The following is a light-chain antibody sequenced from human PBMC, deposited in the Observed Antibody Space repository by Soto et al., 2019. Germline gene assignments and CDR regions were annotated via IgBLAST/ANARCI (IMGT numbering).Light chain of an antibody. CDR3: QQLHTYPIT. CDR1: QGIGNY. J-gene: IGKJ5*01. Sequence: DIQLTQSPSFLSASVGDRVTITCRASQGIGNYLAWYQQKPGRAPNLLMYAASTLQSGVPSRFSGSRSETEFTLTISSLQPGDFATYDCQQLHTYPITFGQGTRLEIK. V-gene: IGKV1-9*01. CDR2: AAS.